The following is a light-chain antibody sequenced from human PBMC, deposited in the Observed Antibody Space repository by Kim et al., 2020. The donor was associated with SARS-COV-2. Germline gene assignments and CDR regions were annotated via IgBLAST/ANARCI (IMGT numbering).Light chain of an antibody. J-gene: IGKJ4*01. CDR2: AAS. V-gene: IGKV1-9*01. Sequence: IQLTQSPSSLSASVGDRVTITCRASQGISSYLAWYQQKPGKAPNLLIYAASTLQSGVPSRFSGSGSGTDFTLTISSLQPEDFATYFCQQFNSYPLTIGGGTKVDIK. CDR1: QGISSY. CDR3: QQFNSYPLT.